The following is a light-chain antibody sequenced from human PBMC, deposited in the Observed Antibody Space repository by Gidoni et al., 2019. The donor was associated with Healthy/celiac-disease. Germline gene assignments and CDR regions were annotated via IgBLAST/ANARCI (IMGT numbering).Light chain of an antibody. CDR3: QVWDSRGVV. CDR1: NIGSKN. Sequence: SYELTQPLSVSVALGQTARITCGGNNIGSKNVHCDQQKPGQAPVLVIYRDSNRPSGIPERFSGSNSGNTATLTISRAQAGDEADYYCQVWDSRGVVFGGGTKLTVL. CDR2: RDS. J-gene: IGLJ2*01. V-gene: IGLV3-9*01.